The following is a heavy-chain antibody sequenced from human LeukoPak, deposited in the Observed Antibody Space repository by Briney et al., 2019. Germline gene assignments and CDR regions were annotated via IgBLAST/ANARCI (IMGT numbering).Heavy chain of an antibody. Sequence: PGGSLRLSCAASGFTFSSYAMSWVRQAPGKGLEWVSAISGSGGSTYYADSVKGRFTISRDNSKNTLYLQMNSLRAEDTAVYYCAKVYCSSTSCYEGWFDYYFDYWGRGTLVTVSS. D-gene: IGHD2-2*01. CDR1: GFTFSSYA. CDR3: AKVYCSSTSCYEGWFDYYFDY. CDR2: ISGSGGST. V-gene: IGHV3-23*01. J-gene: IGHJ4*02.